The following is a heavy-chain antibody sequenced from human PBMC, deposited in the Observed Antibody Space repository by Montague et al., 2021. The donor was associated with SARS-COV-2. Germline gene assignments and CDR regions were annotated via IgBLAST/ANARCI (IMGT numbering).Heavy chain of an antibody. D-gene: IGHD2-8*01. CDR3: ARLFRSCTNGVCRTYHYYAMDV. Sequence: SETLSLTCTVSGGSISGYYWSWLRQPPGKGLEWIGDIYYSGSTKXXPSLKGRVTISVDRSKNQFSLNLNSVTAADTAVYFCARLFRSCTNGVCRTYHYYAMDVWGQGSTVTVSS. CDR1: GGSISGYY. CDR2: IYYSGST. V-gene: IGHV4-59*01. J-gene: IGHJ6*02.